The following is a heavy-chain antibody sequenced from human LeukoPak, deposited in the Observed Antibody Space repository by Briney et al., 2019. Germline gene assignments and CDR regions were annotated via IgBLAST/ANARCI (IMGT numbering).Heavy chain of an antibody. CDR3: GKGGRGGAITMLRGVKRDFYYMDV. V-gene: IGHV4-39*07. J-gene: IGHJ6*03. Sequence: PSETLSLTCTVSGGSISSSSYYWAWIRQPPGKGLEWIGSIHYSGSTYYNPSLQSRVTISIDTSKNQFSLKLSSVTAADTAVYYGGKGGRGGAITMLRGVKRDFYYMDVWGKGTTVTISS. D-gene: IGHD3-10*01. CDR1: GGSISSSSYY. CDR2: IHYSGST.